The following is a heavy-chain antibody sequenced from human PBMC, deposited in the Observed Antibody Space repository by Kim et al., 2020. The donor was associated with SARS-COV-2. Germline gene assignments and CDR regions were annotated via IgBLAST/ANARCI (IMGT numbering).Heavy chain of an antibody. CDR1: GFTVSSNY. D-gene: IGHD3-16*01. CDR3: ARDLWGGGPFDY. V-gene: IGHV3-53*01. J-gene: IGHJ4*02. CDR2: VYSGGST. Sequence: GGSLRLSCAASGFTVSSNYMSWVRQAPGKGLEWVSVVYSGGSTFYADSVKGRFTISRDNSKNTLYLQMNSLRAEDTAVYYCARDLWGGGPFDYWGQGTLVTVSS.